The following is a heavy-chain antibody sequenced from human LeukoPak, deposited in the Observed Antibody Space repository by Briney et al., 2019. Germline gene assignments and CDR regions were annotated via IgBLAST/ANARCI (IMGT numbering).Heavy chain of an antibody. CDR2: ISPNGVIT. V-gene: IGHV3-23*01. D-gene: IGHD5-24*01. CDR1: GFTFSSYG. CDR3: AKDDAWLQYGN. J-gene: IGHJ4*02. Sequence: GGSLRLSCAASGFTFSSYGMNWVRQAPGKGLEWVSGISPNGVITYYADSVKGRFTISRDNSKGTVYLQMNSLRPEDTAVYYCAKDDAWLQYGNWGRGTLVTISS.